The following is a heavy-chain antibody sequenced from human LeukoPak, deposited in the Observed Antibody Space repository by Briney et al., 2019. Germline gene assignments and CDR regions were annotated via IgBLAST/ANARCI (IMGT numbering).Heavy chain of an antibody. CDR3: AKSGDIVVVPAANTLDY. D-gene: IGHD2-2*01. V-gene: IGHV3-23*01. CDR1: GFTFSSYA. Sequence: PGGSLRLSCAASGFTFSSYAMSWVRQAPGKGLEWVSAISGSGGNTYYADSVKGRFTISRDNSKNTLYLQMNSLRAEDTAVYYCAKSGDIVVVPAANTLDYWGQGTLVTVSS. J-gene: IGHJ4*02. CDR2: ISGSGGNT.